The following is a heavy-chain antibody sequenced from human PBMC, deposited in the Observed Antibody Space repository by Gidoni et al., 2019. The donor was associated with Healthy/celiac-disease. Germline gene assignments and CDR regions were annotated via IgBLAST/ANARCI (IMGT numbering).Heavy chain of an antibody. J-gene: IGHJ6*02. Sequence: QLQLQESGPGLVKPSETLSLTCTFSAGSISSSSYSWGWIRQPPGKGLEWIGSIYYSGSTYYNPSLKSRVTISVDTSKNQFSLKLSSVTAADTAVYYCARDPPLIVGATKSYYGMDVWGQGTTVTVSS. D-gene: IGHD1-26*01. CDR1: AGSISSSSYS. V-gene: IGHV4-39*07. CDR2: IYYSGST. CDR3: ARDPPLIVGATKSYYGMDV.